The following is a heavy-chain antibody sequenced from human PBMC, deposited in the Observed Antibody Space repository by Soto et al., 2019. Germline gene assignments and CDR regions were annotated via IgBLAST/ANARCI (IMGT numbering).Heavy chain of an antibody. CDR1: GYSFRSYD. V-gene: IGHV1-8*02. CDR2: VHPETGST. Sequence: QVQLVQSGAEVKKPGASVKVSCKGSGYSFRSYDITWVRQAPGQGLEWMGWVHPETGSTGYAQRFQGRVSMTSDTSRNTTYMELSDLRVEDTAVYCCARVRVPADWLDPWGQGTLVTVSS. J-gene: IGHJ5*02. CDR3: ARVRVPADWLDP.